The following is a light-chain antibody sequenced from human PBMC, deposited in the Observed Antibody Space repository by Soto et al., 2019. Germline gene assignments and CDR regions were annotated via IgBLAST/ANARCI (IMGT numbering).Light chain of an antibody. V-gene: IGKV3-11*01. J-gene: IGKJ5*01. CDR2: DAS. CDR3: QQYNYWRT. Sequence: EIVLTQSPATLSLSPGERATLSCRASQSVSSYLAWYQQKPGQAPRLLIYDASNRATGIPARFSGSGSGTDFTLTISSLEPEDFAVYYCQQYNYWRTFGQGTRLEFK. CDR1: QSVSSY.